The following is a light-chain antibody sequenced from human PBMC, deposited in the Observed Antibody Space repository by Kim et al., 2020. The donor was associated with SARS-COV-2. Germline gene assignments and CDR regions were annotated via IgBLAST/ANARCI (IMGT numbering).Light chain of an antibody. J-gene: IGKJ4*01. V-gene: IGKV3-11*01. CDR3: QQRSDWPLT. CDR1: QSVSSY. CDR2: DAS. Sequence: LSPGERATLSCRASQSVSSYLAWYQQKPGQAPRLLIYDASQRAPGIPARFSGSGSGTDFTLTISSLEPEDFAVYYCQQRSDWPLTFGGGTKVDFK.